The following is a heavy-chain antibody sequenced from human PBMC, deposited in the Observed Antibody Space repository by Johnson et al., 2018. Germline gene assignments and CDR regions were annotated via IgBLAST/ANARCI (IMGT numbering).Heavy chain of an antibody. V-gene: IGHV3-9*01. D-gene: IGHD2/OR15-2a*01. Sequence: EVQLVETGGGLVEPGGSLRLSCAASGFTFSSYSMNWVRQAPGKGLEWVSGISGNSGSIGYADAVKGRFTISRDNAKNSLYLQMNSLRAEDTALYYCAKDQYDSPLRYFQHWGQGTLVTVSS. CDR2: ISGNSGSI. J-gene: IGHJ1*01. CDR3: AKDQYDSPLRYFQH. CDR1: GFTFSSYS.